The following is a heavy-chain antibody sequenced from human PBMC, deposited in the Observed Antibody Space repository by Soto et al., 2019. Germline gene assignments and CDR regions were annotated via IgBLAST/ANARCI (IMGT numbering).Heavy chain of an antibody. J-gene: IGHJ3*02. D-gene: IGHD3-10*01. CDR2: ISYDGSNK. Sequence: GGSLRLSCAASGFTFSSYAMHWVRQAPGKGLEWVAVISYDGSNKYYADSVKGRFTISRDNSKNTLYLQMNSLRAEDTAVYYCARDQGFGSASKDAFDIWGQGTMVTVPS. CDR3: ARDQGFGSASKDAFDI. CDR1: GFTFSSYA. V-gene: IGHV3-30-3*01.